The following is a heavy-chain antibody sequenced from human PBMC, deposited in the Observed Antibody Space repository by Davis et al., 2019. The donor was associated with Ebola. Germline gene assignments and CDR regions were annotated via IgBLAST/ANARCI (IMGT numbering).Heavy chain of an antibody. J-gene: IGHJ6*02. CDR1: GFSFTTYS. CDR2: ISSSSSYI. V-gene: IGHV3-21*01. D-gene: IGHD3-3*01. Sequence: WGSLTLSCAAAGFSFTTYSMSWVRQAPGKGLEWVSSISSSSSYIYYADSVKGRFTISRDNAKNSLYLQMNSLRAEDTAVYYCAREPLESLYYYGMDVWGQGTTVTVSS. CDR3: AREPLESLYYYGMDV.